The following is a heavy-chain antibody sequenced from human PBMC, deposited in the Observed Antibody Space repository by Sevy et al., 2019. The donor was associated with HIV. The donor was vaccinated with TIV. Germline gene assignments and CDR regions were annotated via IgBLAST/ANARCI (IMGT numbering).Heavy chain of an antibody. CDR2: IGVGGDT. J-gene: IGHJ4*02. CDR1: GFTFSGDD. Sequence: GGSLRLSCAATGFTFSGDDMHWVRQPTGKGLEWVSGIGVGGDTYYAASVKGRFTISRANAESSLYLQMDSLRLGDTAVYYCTRAVLIGASINWFKTFDSWGQGTLVTVSS. CDR3: TRAVLIGASINWFKTFDS. V-gene: IGHV3-13*01. D-gene: IGHD1-1*01.